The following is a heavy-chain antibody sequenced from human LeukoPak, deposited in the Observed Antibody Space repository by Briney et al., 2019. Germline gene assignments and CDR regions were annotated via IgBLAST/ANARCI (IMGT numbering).Heavy chain of an antibody. Sequence: GGSLRLSCAASAFTFSNYGMHWVRQAPGKGLEWVAFIRYDGSNKYYADSVKGRFTNSRDNSKNTLYLQMNSLRAEDTAVYYCAAYCSSTSCYMPDWFDPWGQGTLVTVSS. V-gene: IGHV3-30*02. CDR3: AAYCSSTSCYMPDWFDP. D-gene: IGHD2-2*02. CDR1: AFTFSNYG. J-gene: IGHJ5*02. CDR2: IRYDGSNK.